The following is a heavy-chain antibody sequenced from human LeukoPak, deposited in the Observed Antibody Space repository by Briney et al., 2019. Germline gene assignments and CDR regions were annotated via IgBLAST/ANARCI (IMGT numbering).Heavy chain of an antibody. CDR1: GFTFNNAW. V-gene: IGHV3-15*01. CDR3: ATDTFYYDASPLMGV. Sequence: GGSLRLSCAASGFTFNNAWMSWVRQAPGKGLEWVGRIKSKTDGGTADYAAPVKGRFTISRDDSENTLYPQMNSRKTEDTAVYFCATDTFYYDASPLMGVWGQGTAVTVSS. J-gene: IGHJ6*02. CDR2: IKSKTDGGTA. D-gene: IGHD3-22*01.